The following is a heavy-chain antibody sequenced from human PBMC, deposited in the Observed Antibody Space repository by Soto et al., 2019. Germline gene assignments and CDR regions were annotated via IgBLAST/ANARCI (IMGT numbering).Heavy chain of an antibody. CDR3: AREGLRTDYDSSGYYYEYYYYGMDV. CDR2: SIPIFGTA. D-gene: IGHD3-22*01. CDR1: GGTFSSYA. Sequence: QVQLVQSGAEVKKPGASVKVSCKDSGGTFSSYAISWVRQAPGQGLEWMGGSIPIFGTANYAQKFQGRVTITADKATSTAYMDLSSLRYEDTAVYYCAREGLRTDYDSSGYYYEYYYYGMDVWGQGTTVTVSS. V-gene: IGHV1-69*06. J-gene: IGHJ6*01.